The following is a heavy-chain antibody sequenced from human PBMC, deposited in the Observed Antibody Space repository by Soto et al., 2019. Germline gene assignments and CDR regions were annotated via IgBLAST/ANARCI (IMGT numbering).Heavy chain of an antibody. D-gene: IGHD3-3*02. CDR2: ISWDDDQ. CDR3: AHAFCRTSWPNDAFDI. CDR1: GFSLSGDGVG. V-gene: IGHV2-5*02. Sequence: QITLKESGPALVKPTQSLTLTCTVSGFSLSGDGVGVGWIRQPPGKALEWLALISWDDDQRHSPSLKTRPTIPKETPKNQVVVTMTNMDPVETATYYCAHAFCRTSWPNDAFDIWGQGTVVTVS. J-gene: IGHJ3*02.